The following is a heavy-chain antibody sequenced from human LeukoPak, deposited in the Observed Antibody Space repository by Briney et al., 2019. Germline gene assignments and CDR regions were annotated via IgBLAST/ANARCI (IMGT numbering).Heavy chain of an antibody. D-gene: IGHD3-3*01. CDR1: GGSISSSSYY. J-gene: IGHJ4*02. CDR2: IFYSGST. V-gene: IGHV4-39*07. CDR3: ARAHSFWSGYYGNQYYFDY. Sequence: SETLSLTCTVSGGSISSSSYYWGWIRQPPGRGLEWIGSIFYSGSTYYNPSLKSRVTISVDTSKNQFSLKLSSVTAADTAVYYCARAHSFWSGYYGNQYYFDYWGQGTLVTVSS.